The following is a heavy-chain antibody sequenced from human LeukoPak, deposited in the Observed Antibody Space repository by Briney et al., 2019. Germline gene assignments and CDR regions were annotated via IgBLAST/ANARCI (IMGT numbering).Heavy chain of an antibody. J-gene: IGHJ4*02. V-gene: IGHV3-23*01. Sequence: GGSLRLSCAASGFTFSSYAMSWVRQAPGKGLEWVSAISGSGGSTYYADSVKGQFTISRDNSKNTLYLQMNSLRAEDTAVYYCAPLAVAGTAELDYWGQGTLVTVSS. D-gene: IGHD6-19*01. CDR3: APLAVAGTAELDY. CDR1: GFTFSSYA. CDR2: ISGSGGST.